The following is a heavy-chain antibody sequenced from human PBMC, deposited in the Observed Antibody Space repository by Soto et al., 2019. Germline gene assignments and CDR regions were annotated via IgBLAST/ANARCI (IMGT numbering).Heavy chain of an antibody. Sequence: PGGSLRLSCAASGFTFSSYAMSWVRQAPGKGLEWVSAISGSGGSTYYADSVKGRFTISRDNSKNTLYLQMNSLRAEDTAVYYCAKVRDYCSGGSCYGFDPWGQGTLVTV. CDR2: ISGSGGST. V-gene: IGHV3-23*01. CDR1: GFTFSSYA. J-gene: IGHJ5*02. CDR3: AKVRDYCSGGSCYGFDP. D-gene: IGHD2-15*01.